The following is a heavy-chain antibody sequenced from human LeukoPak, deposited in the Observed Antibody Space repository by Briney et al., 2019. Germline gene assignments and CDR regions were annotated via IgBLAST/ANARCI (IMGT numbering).Heavy chain of an antibody. J-gene: IGHJ4*02. D-gene: IGHD6-25*01. CDR2: ISAYNGNT. Sequence: ASVKVSCKASGYTFTSYGISWVRQAPGQGLEWMGWISAYNGNTNYAQKLQGRVTMTTDTSTSTAYMELRSLRSDDTAVYYCARFSSSAAVLDFDCWGQGTLVTVSS. CDR3: ARFSSSAAVLDFDC. V-gene: IGHV1-18*01. CDR1: GYTFTSYG.